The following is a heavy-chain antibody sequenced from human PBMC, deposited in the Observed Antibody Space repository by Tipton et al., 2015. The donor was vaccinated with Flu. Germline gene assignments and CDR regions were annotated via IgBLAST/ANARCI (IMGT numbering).Heavy chain of an antibody. CDR3: ARGEGGASFDY. CDR1: GGSISSGSYY. Sequence: TLSLTCTVSGGSISSGSYYWSWIRQPPGKGLEWIGYIYYSGSTNYNPSLKSRVTISVDTSKNQFSLKLSSVTAADTAVYYCARGEGGASFDYWGQGTLVTVSS. CDR2: IYYSGST. J-gene: IGHJ4*02. D-gene: IGHD3-16*01. V-gene: IGHV4-61*01.